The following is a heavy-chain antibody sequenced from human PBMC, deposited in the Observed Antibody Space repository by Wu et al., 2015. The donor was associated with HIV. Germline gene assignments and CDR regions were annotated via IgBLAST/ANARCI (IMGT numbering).Heavy chain of an antibody. CDR1: GYTFTSYG. CDR2: ISAYNGNT. V-gene: IGHV1-18*01. J-gene: IGHJ3*02. Sequence: QVQLVQSGAEVKKPGASVKVSCKASGYTFTSYGISWVRQAPGQGLEWMGWISAYNGNTNYAPKFQGRVTMTRDTSISTAYMELSRLTSDDTAVYYCARDELFRVDDAFDMWGQGTMVIVSS. D-gene: IGHD2-15*01. CDR3: ARDELFRVDDAFDM.